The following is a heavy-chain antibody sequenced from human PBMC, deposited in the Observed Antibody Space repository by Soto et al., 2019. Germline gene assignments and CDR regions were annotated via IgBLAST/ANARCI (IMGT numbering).Heavy chain of an antibody. CDR1: GFTFILYS. CDR3: VRARATDSRPDY. Sequence: GGSLQLSCAASGFTFILYSMIGVRRAPGKGLDLVSYISSTSTYIYFADSLNGRLTISIDNAKNSLFLQMDSLRAEDTSIYYCVRARATDSRPDYWGQGTLVT. V-gene: IGHV3-21*06. J-gene: IGHJ4*02. D-gene: IGHD3-22*01. CDR2: ISSTSTYI.